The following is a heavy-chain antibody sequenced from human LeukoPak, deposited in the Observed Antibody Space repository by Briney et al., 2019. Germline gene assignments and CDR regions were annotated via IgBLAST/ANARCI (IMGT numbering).Heavy chain of an antibody. Sequence: PGRSLRLSCAASGFTFSSYWMHWVRQAPGKGLVWVSRINSDGSSTSYADSVKGRFTISRDYAKNTLYLQMNNLRAEDTAVYYCSSGNSHAFDIWGQGTMVTVSS. V-gene: IGHV3-74*01. D-gene: IGHD4-23*01. CDR1: GFTFSSYW. CDR3: SSGNSHAFDI. J-gene: IGHJ3*02. CDR2: INSDGSST.